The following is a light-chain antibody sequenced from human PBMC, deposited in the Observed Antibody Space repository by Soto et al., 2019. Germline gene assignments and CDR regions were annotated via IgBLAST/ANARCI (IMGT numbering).Light chain of an antibody. V-gene: IGLV2-14*01. Sequence: QSVLTQPASVSGSPGQSLTISCTGTSSDVGGYKYVSWYQQHPDKAPKLIIFEVSNRPSGISSRFSGSKSGNTASLTISGLQAEDEADYYCASYTSSSTSVIFGRGTKVTVL. CDR3: ASYTSSSTSVI. CDR2: EVS. J-gene: IGLJ2*01. CDR1: SSDVGGYKY.